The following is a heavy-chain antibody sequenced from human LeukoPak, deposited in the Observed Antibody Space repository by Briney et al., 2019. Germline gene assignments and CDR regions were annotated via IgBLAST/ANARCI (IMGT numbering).Heavy chain of an antibody. Sequence: PGGSLRLSCAASGFSLSSSGMHWVRQAPGKGLEWVAFIRHDGSDKYYADSVKGRFTISRDNAKNSLYLQMNSLRAEDTAVYYCARSGSGYSYDHWGQGTLVTVSS. V-gene: IGHV3-30*02. J-gene: IGHJ4*02. CDR1: GFSLSSSG. CDR2: IRHDGSDK. CDR3: ARSGSGYSYDH. D-gene: IGHD3-22*01.